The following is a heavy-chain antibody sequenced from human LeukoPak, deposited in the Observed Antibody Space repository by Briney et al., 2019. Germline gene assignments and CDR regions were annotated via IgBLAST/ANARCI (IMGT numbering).Heavy chain of an antibody. Sequence: SETMSLTCTVSGGSISSSSYYWGWIRQPPGKGLDWIGGIYYSRSTHYNPSLKSRVTISVDTSKNQFSLKLSSVTAADTAVYYCARRGAAAGSYYFDYWGQGTLVTVSS. V-gene: IGHV4-39*01. CDR3: ARRGAAAGSYYFDY. J-gene: IGHJ4*02. CDR1: GGSISSSSYY. CDR2: IYYSRST. D-gene: IGHD6-13*01.